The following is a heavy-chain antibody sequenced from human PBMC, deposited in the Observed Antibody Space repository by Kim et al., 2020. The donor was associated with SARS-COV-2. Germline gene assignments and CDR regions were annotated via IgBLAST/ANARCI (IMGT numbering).Heavy chain of an antibody. J-gene: IGHJ6*02. CDR2: ISAYNGNT. CDR1: GYTFTSYG. D-gene: IGHD3-10*01. V-gene: IGHV1-18*01. Sequence: ASVKVSCKASGYTFTSYGISWVRQAPGQGLEWMGWISAYNGNTNYAQKLQGRVTMTTDTSTSTAYMELRSLRSDDTAVYYCARDQVVRGVSYYYYGMDVWGQGTTVTVSS. CDR3: ARDQVVRGVSYYYYGMDV.